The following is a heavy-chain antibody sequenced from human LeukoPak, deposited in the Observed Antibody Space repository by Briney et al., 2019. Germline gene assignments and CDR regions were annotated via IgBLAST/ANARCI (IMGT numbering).Heavy chain of an antibody. CDR3: ARGYCSSTICFQYFHH. Sequence: SETLSLTCTVSSYFISNYYRSWIRQPPGKGLEWMGHINYSGSTNYNPSLKSRVAISVDTSKNQFSLKLNSVTAADTAVYYCARGYCSSTICFQYFHHWGQGTLVTVSS. CDR1: SYFISNYY. CDR2: INYSGST. J-gene: IGHJ1*01. D-gene: IGHD2-2*01. V-gene: IGHV4-59*01.